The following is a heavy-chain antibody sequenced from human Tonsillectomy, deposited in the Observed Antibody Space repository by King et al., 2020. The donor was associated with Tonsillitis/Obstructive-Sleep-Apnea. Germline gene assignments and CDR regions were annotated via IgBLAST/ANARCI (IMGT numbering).Heavy chain of an antibody. J-gene: IGHJ5*02. CDR2: INTNTGNP. D-gene: IGHD2-2*01. CDR1: GYTFTNYA. Sequence: QLVQSGSELKKPGASVKVSCKASGYTFTNYAMNWVRQAPGQGLEWMGWINTNTGNPTYAQGFTGRFVFSLDSSVSTAYLQISSLEAEDTAVYYCVNTFLDCSSSRCFNWFDPWGQGTLVTVSS. CDR3: VNTFLDCSSSRCFNWFDP. V-gene: IGHV7-4-1*02.